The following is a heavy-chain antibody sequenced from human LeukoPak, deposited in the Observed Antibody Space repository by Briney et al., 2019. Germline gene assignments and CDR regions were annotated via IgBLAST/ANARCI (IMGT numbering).Heavy chain of an antibody. V-gene: IGHV3-23*01. J-gene: IGHJ4*02. CDR1: GFTYSSYA. D-gene: IGHD2-8*01. Sequence: GRSLRLSCAASGFTYSSYAMTWVRQSPGKGPEWVSTLSGSGNSRYYADSVQGRFTISRDNFKNTLYLQMNSLRVEDTAVYYCARDVNGGYWGQGTLVTVSS. CDR3: ARDVNGGY. CDR2: LSGSGNSR.